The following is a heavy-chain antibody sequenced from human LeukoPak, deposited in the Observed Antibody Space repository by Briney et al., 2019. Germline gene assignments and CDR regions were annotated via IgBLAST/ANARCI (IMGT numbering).Heavy chain of an antibody. CDR3: TTMKDSSSSPSDY. CDR2: IRSKANSYAT. J-gene: IGHJ4*02. Sequence: PGGSLRLSCAASGFTFSGSAMQWVRQASGKGLEWVGRIRSKANSYATAYAASVKGRFTISRDDSKNTAYLQMNSLKTEDTAMYYCTTMKDSSSSPSDYWGQGTLVTVSP. V-gene: IGHV3-73*01. D-gene: IGHD6-6*01. CDR1: GFTFSGSA.